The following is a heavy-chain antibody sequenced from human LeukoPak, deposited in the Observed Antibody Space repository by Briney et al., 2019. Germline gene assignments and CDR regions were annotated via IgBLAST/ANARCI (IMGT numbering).Heavy chain of an antibody. J-gene: IGHJ4*02. V-gene: IGHV4-34*01. CDR3: ARGLMRSGYNY. Sequence: SETLSLTCAVSGGSFSGYYWSWIRQPPGKGLEWIGEINHSGSTNYNPSLKSRVTVSVDTSKNQFSLKLSSVTAADTAVYYCARGLMRSGYNYWGQGTLVTVSS. CDR1: GGSFSGYY. D-gene: IGHD3-22*01. CDR2: INHSGST.